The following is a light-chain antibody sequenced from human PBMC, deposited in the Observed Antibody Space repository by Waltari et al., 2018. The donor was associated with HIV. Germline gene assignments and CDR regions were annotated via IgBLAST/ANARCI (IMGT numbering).Light chain of an antibody. Sequence: QSVLTQPPSVSGAPGQRVTISCTGSSPNIGAGYDVHWDQQPPGTAPKLLIYGHTNPHAQVSYRFSGSKTGTSTSLAITGHQAEDEADYYCQSYDSRQSGFWVFGGGTTLTVL. V-gene: IGLV1-40*01. CDR2: GHT. J-gene: IGLJ3*02. CDR1: SPNIGAGYD. CDR3: QSYDSRQSGFWV.